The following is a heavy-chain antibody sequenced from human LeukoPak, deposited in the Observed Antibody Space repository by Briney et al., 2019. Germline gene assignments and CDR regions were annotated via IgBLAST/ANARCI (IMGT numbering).Heavy chain of an antibody. CDR3: ARPRRRYYYYGMDV. CDR1: GYTFNSFG. CDR2: INVYGGHA. J-gene: IGHJ6*02. V-gene: IGHV1-18*04. Sequence: ASVKVSCKASGYTFNSFGINWMRQAPGQGLEWMGWINVYGGHAKYAQKFLGGVPLTTDTSTSTAYMELRSLTSDDTAVYFCARPRRRYYYYGMDVWGQGTSVTVSS.